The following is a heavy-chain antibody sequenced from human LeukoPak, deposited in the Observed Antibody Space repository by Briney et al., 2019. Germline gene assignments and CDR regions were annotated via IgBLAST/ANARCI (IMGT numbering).Heavy chain of an antibody. CDR2: IYYSGST. V-gene: IGHV4-59*08. Sequence: SETLSLTCTVSGGSISSYYWSWIRQPPGKGLEWIGYIYYSGSTNYNPSLKSRVTISVDTSKNQFSLKLSSVTAADTAVYYCARHDEWETFDYWGQGTLVTVSS. D-gene: IGHD1-26*01. CDR1: GGSISSYY. CDR3: ARHDEWETFDY. J-gene: IGHJ4*02.